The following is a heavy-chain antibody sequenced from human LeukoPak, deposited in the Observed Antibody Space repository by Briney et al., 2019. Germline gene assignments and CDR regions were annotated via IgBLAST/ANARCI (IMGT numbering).Heavy chain of an antibody. Sequence: SGGSLRLSCAASGFTFSSYGMHWVRQAPGKGLEWVAFIRYDGSNKYYADSVKGRFTISRDNSKNTLYLQMNSLRAEDTAVYYCAIRVKTTVTTWFDHWGQGTLVTVSS. CDR2: IRYDGSNK. V-gene: IGHV3-30*02. J-gene: IGHJ5*02. D-gene: IGHD4-17*01. CDR3: AIRVKTTVTTWFDH. CDR1: GFTFSSYG.